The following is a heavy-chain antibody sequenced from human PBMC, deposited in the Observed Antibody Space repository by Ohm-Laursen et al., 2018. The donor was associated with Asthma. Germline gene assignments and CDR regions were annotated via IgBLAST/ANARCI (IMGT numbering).Heavy chain of an antibody. D-gene: IGHD3-10*01. CDR2: ISYDGSNK. J-gene: IGHJ5*02. V-gene: IGHV3-30-3*01. CDR1: GFTFSSYA. Sequence: SLRLSCTASGFTFSSYAMHWVRQAPGKGLEWVAVISYDGSNKYYADSVKGRFTISRDNSKNTLYLQMNSLRAEDTAVYYCARDRGGYYYGSGKGQFDPWGQGTLVTVSS. CDR3: ARDRGGYYYGSGKGQFDP.